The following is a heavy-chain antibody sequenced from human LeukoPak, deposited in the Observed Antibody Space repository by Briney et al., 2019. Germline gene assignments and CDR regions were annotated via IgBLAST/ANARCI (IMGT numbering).Heavy chain of an antibody. CDR2: ISRDGGST. J-gene: IGHJ4*02. D-gene: IGHD3-16*01. V-gene: IGHV3-64D*09. Sequence: PGGSLRLSCSASGFTFTSYTIHWVRQAPGKGLEFASTISRDGGSTYYGDSVKGRFTISRDNSKNTLYLQMTSLRPEDTAVYYCVKSADPSRGFDYWGQGTLVTVSS. CDR1: GFTFTSYT. CDR3: VKSADPSRGFDY.